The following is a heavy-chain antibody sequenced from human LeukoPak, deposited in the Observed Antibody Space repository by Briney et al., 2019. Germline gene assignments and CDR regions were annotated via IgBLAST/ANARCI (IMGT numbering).Heavy chain of an antibody. Sequence: GGSLRLSCAPSGFIFEDYGMHWVRQAPGKGLEWVSGIDWNGGSTGYADSVKGRFTISRDNAKNSLYLQMNSLRAEDTALYYCARWGSGYNLFDYWGQGILVTVSS. CDR3: ARWGSGYNLFDY. J-gene: IGHJ4*02. V-gene: IGHV3-20*04. CDR2: IDWNGGST. D-gene: IGHD3-3*01. CDR1: GFIFEDYG.